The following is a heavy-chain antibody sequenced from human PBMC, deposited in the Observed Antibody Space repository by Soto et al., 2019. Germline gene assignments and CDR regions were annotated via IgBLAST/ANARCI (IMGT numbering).Heavy chain of an antibody. CDR2: IYYSGST. J-gene: IGHJ4*02. CDR3: AMVCSGGSCFDY. Sequence: LSLTCTVSGGSISSGGYYWSWIRQHPGKGLEWIGYIYYSGSTYYNPSLKSRVTISVDTSKNQFSLKLSSVTAADTAVYYCAMVCSGGSCFDYWGQGTLVTVSS. CDR1: GGSISSGGYY. V-gene: IGHV4-31*02. D-gene: IGHD2-15*01.